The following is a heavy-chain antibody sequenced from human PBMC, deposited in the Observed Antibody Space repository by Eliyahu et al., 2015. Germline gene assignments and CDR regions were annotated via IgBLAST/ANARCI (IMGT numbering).Heavy chain of an antibody. CDR2: IYTSGST. V-gene: IGHV4-61*02. D-gene: IGHD3-3*01. CDR3: AREGYDFFYAFDI. J-gene: IGHJ3*02. CDR1: GGXISSGSYY. Sequence: QVQLQESGPGLVKPSQTLSLTCTVSGGXISSGSYYWSWIRQPAGKGLEWIGRIYTSGSTNYNPSLKSRVTISVDTSKNQFSLKLSSVTAADTAVYYCAREGYDFFYAFDIWGQGTMVTVSS.